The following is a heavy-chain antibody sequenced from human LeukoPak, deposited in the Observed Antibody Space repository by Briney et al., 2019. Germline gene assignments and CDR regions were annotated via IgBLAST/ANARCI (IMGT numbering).Heavy chain of an antibody. V-gene: IGHV3-21*01. D-gene: IGHD3-22*01. CDR1: GFTFGNYD. Sequence: GGSLRLSCAVSGFTFGNYDMTWVRQAPGKGLEWVSGISGSHYNTYHADSVRGRFTISRDNAKNSLYLQMNSLRAEDTAVYYCARDRFYYYDSSGSGAFDIWGQGTMVTVSS. CDR2: ISGSHYNT. J-gene: IGHJ3*02. CDR3: ARDRFYYYDSSGSGAFDI.